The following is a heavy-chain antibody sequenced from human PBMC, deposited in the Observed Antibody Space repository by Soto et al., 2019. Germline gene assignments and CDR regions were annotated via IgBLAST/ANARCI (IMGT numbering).Heavy chain of an antibody. CDR1: GFTFSSYS. V-gene: IGHV3-48*02. Sequence: EVQLVESGGGLVQPGGSLRLSCAASGFTFSSYSMNWVRQAPGKGLEWVSYISSSSSTIYYADSVKGRFTISRDNAKNSLYLQMNSLIDEDTAVYYCAREVYSYGYLWGQGTLVTVSS. CDR2: ISSSSSTI. CDR3: AREVYSYGYL. J-gene: IGHJ4*02. D-gene: IGHD5-18*01.